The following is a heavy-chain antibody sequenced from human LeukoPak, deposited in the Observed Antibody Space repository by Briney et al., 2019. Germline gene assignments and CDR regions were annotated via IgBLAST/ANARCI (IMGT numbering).Heavy chain of an antibody. V-gene: IGHV1-18*01. Sequence: ASVKVSCKASGYTFTSYGISWVRQAPGQGLEWMGWISAYNGNTNYAQKFQGWVTMTRDTSISTAYMELSRLRSDDTAVYYCARDLLTTYYYDSSGYRWNAFDIWGQGTMVTVSS. CDR2: ISAYNGNT. CDR1: GYTFTSYG. CDR3: ARDLLTTYYYDSSGYRWNAFDI. J-gene: IGHJ3*02. D-gene: IGHD3-22*01.